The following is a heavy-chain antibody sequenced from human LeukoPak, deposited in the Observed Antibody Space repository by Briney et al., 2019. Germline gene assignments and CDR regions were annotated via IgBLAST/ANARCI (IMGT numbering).Heavy chain of an antibody. V-gene: IGHV1-24*01. Sequence: ASVKVSCKVSGYTLTELSMHWVRQAPGKGLEWMGGFDPEDCETIYAQKLQGRVTMTTDTSTSTAYMELRSLRSDDTAVYYCARGEVGSYSGDYWGQGTLVTVSS. CDR1: GYTLTELS. J-gene: IGHJ4*02. CDR3: ARGEVGSYSGDY. D-gene: IGHD1-26*01. CDR2: FDPEDCET.